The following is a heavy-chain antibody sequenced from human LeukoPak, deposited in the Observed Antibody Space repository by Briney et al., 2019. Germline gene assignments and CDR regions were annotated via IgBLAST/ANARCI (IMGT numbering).Heavy chain of an antibody. J-gene: IGHJ3*02. CDR2: IIPIFGTA. V-gene: IGHV1-69*13. D-gene: IGHD3-3*01. CDR1: GGTFSSYA. Sequence: ASVRISSEASGGTFSSYAISWVRQAPGHRLVWVGGIIPIFGTANYAQKFQGRVTITADESTSTAYMELSRLRSEDTAVYYCARDRDFWSGQTNDAFDIWGQGTMVTVSS. CDR3: ARDRDFWSGQTNDAFDI.